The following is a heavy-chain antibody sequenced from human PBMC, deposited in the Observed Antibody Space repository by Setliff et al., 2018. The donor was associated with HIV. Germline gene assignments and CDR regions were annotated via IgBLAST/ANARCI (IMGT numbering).Heavy chain of an antibody. D-gene: IGHD2-15*01. CDR1: GYFFNNYG. V-gene: IGHV1-18*01. J-gene: IGHJ3*02. CDR3: ARAGGFCNAATCFRGYDAFDI. CDR2: ISGFNGNT. Sequence: ASVKVSCKASGYFFNNYGIAWVRQAPGQGLEWMGWISGFNGNTNYAQILQGRVTVTTDTSTSTAYMELRSLRSDDTAVYYCARAGGFCNAATCFRGYDAFDIWGQGTTVTVSS.